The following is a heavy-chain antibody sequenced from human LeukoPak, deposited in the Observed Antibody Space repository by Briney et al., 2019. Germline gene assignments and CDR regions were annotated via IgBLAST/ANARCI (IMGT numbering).Heavy chain of an antibody. D-gene: IGHD3-10*01. Sequence: ASVTVSSKASGYTFTAYYMNWVGQAPGQGLDGMGWINPNSGGTNYAQKFQGRVTMTRDTSISTAYMELSRLRSDDTAVYYCVGGSGSFWYFDYWGQGTLVTVSS. J-gene: IGHJ4*02. CDR1: GYTFTAYY. CDR3: VGGSGSFWYFDY. CDR2: INPNSGGT. V-gene: IGHV1-2*02.